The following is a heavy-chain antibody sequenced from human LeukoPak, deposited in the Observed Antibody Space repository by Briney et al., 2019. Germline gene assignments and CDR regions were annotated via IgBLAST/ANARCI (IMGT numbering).Heavy chain of an antibody. CDR1: GFTLDDYG. Sequence: GGSLRLSCAASGFTLDDYGMNWVRQAPGKGLEWVAGISWNSGSIGYADSVKGRFTISRDNAKNSLYLQINSLRVEDTAVYYCVRGAASGVSRFDYWGQGTLVTVSS. V-gene: IGHV3-9*01. J-gene: IGHJ4*02. CDR2: ISWNSGSI. CDR3: VRGAASGVSRFDY. D-gene: IGHD6-13*01.